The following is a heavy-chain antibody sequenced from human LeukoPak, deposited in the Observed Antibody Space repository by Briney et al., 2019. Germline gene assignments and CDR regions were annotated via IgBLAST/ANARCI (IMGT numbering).Heavy chain of an antibody. CDR1: GFTFSSYA. Sequence: PGGSLRLFCAASGFTFSSYAMSWVRQAPGKGLEWVSAISSSGGSTYYADSVKGRFTISRDTSKNTLFLQMNSLRAEDTAVYYCAKDRPLNWGYYFDYWGQGTLVTVSS. V-gene: IGHV3-23*01. D-gene: IGHD7-27*01. CDR3: AKDRPLNWGYYFDY. J-gene: IGHJ4*02. CDR2: ISSSGGST.